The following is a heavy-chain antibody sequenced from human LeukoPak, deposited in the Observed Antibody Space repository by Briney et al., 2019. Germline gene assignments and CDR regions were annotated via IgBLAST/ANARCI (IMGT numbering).Heavy chain of an antibody. J-gene: IGHJ4*02. V-gene: IGHV3-74*01. CDR1: GFTFSSYG. CDR2: INSDGSNT. CDR3: ARGEDKVATVTGY. D-gene: IGHD5-12*01. Sequence: PGGSLRLSCAASGFTFSSYGMSWVRQAPGKGLVWVSRINSDGSNTSYADSVKGRFTNSRDNAKNTLYLQMNGLSAEDTAVYFCARGEDKVATVTGYWGQGTLVTVSS.